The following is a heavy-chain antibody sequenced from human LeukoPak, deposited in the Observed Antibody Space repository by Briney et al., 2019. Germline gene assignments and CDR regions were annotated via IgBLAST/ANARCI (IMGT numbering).Heavy chain of an antibody. J-gene: IGHJ4*02. CDR1: GFSFSSYD. CDR3: ASLYGEILDY. Sequence: GGSLRLSCTASGFSFSSYDMNWVRQAPGGELEWVSHISSISTTTYYTDSVEGRFTISRDNAKNSLYLQMNSLRVEDTGVYYCASLYGEILDYWGQGTLVTVSS. CDR2: ISSISTTT. V-gene: IGHV3-48*03. D-gene: IGHD4-17*01.